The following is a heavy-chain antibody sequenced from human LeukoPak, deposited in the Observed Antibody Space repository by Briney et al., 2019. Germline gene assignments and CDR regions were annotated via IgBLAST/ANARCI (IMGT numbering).Heavy chain of an antibody. Sequence: GGSLRLSCAASGFTVNKYGMHWVRQAPGKGLEWVSFIRFDGGNEYYAVSVKGRFTVSRDNSKNTLYLQMNRLRAEDSALYYCAKGDFRGYYGRDQFDFWGQGTLVTVSS. D-gene: IGHD4-17*01. CDR2: IRFDGGNE. J-gene: IGHJ4*02. V-gene: IGHV3-30*02. CDR3: AKGDFRGYYGRDQFDF. CDR1: GFTVNKYG.